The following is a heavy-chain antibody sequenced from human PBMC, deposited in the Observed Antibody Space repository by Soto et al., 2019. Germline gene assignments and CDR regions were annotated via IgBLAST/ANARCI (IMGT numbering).Heavy chain of an antibody. CDR1: GGSITSSSYY. D-gene: IGHD1-26*01. J-gene: IGHJ5*02. V-gene: IGHV4-39*01. Sequence: PSETLSLTCTVSGGSITSSSYYWGWIRQPPGKGLEWIGSIYYSGSTYYNPSLKSRVTISVDTSKNQFSLKLSSVTAADTAVYYCAPQEVGGSSLYTFAPWGKGPLVPVSS. CDR3: APQEVGGSSLYTFAP. CDR2: IYYSGST.